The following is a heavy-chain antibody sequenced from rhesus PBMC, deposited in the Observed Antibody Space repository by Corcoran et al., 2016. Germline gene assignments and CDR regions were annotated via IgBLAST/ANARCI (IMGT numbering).Heavy chain of an antibody. Sequence: QLQLQESGPGLVKPSETLSLTCAVSDDSISSNYWSWTRQPPEKGLEWIGRMSYIEGRTEYNPSLNSRVTFSIDTSKNQFALKLNSVTAADTAVYFCGRACSAGVGYSYWGQGVLVTVSS. D-gene: IGHD2-39*02. CDR2: MSYIEGRT. V-gene: IGHV4-173*01. J-gene: IGHJ4*01. CDR1: DDSISSNY. CDR3: GRACSAGVGYSY.